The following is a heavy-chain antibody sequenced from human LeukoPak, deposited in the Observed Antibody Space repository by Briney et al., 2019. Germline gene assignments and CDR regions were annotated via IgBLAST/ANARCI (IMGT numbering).Heavy chain of an antibody. J-gene: IGHJ4*02. D-gene: IGHD3-22*01. CDR2: IYPGDSDT. CDR3: ARRYYDSSGYSIFDY. CDR1: GYSFTSYW. Sequence: GESLKISCKGSGYSFTSYWIGWVRQMPGKGLEWMGIIYPGDSDTRYSPSFQGQVTISADKSISTAYLQWSSLKASDTAKYYCARRYYDSSGYSIFDYWGQGTLVTVSS. V-gene: IGHV5-51*01.